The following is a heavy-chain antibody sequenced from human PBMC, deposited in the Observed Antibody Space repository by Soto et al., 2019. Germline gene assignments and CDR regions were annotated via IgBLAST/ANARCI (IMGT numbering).Heavy chain of an antibody. CDR2: IRSKAYGGTT. Sequence: GGSLRLSCTASGFTFGDYAMSWFRQAPGKGLEWVGFIRSKAYGGTTEYAASVKGRLTISRDDSKSIAYLQMNSLKTEDTAVYYCTRDYIPGIAVAGTFRSFDYWGQGTLVTVSS. CDR3: TRDYIPGIAVAGTFRSFDY. V-gene: IGHV3-49*03. CDR1: GFTFGDYA. D-gene: IGHD6-19*01. J-gene: IGHJ4*02.